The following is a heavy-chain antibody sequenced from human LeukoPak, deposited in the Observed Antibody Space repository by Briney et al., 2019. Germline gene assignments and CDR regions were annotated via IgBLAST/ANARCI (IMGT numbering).Heavy chain of an antibody. CDR3: ARVPPYGSGRGYFDY. J-gene: IGHJ4*02. Sequence: PSETPSLTCAVYGGSFSGYYWSWIRQPPGKGLEWIGEINHSGSTNYNPSLKSRVTISVDTSKNQFSLKLSSVTVAYTAVYYCARVPPYGSGRGYFDYWGQGTLVTVSS. D-gene: IGHD3-10*01. CDR2: INHSGST. V-gene: IGHV4-34*01. CDR1: GGSFSGYY.